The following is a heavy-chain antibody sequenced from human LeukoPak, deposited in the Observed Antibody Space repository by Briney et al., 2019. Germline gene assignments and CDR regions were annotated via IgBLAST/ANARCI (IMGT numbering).Heavy chain of an antibody. D-gene: IGHD6-13*01. J-gene: IGHJ4*02. CDR2: IKQDGSEK. CDR3: ARDEHSSSWYVNHVPFDY. Sequence: PGGSLRLSCAASGFTFSSYWMSWVRQAPGKGLEWVANIKQDGSEKYYVDSVKGRFTISRDNAKNSLYLQMNSLRAEDTAVYYCARDEHSSSWYVNHVPFDYWGQGTLVTVSS. V-gene: IGHV3-7*05. CDR1: GFTFSSYW.